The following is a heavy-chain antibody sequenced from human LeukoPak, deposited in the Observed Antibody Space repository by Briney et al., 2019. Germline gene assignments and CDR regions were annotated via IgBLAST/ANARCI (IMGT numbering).Heavy chain of an antibody. J-gene: IGHJ4*02. V-gene: IGHV1-18*01. CDR3: ARVLAGAAGILGGYFDY. CDR2: ISAYNGNT. Sequence: ASVKVSCKASGYTFTSYGISWVRQAPGQGLEWMGWISAYNGNTNYAQKLQGRVTMTTDTSTSTAYMELRSLRSDDTAVYYCARVLAGAAGILGGYFDYWGQGTLVTVSS. D-gene: IGHD6-13*01. CDR1: GYTFTSYG.